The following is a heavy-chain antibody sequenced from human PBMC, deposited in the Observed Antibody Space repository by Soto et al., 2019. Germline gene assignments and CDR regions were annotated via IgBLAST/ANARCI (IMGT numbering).Heavy chain of an antibody. CDR1: GFPFNNYD. V-gene: IGHV3-13*01. D-gene: IGHD3-16*01. Sequence: PGGSLRISFAASGFPFNNYDMLWVRQAPGKGLEWVSTFGSAGDIYYSDSVKGRFTISRDNARKSLYLQMNSLRAADTAVYYCARGGPNWDYYFYGMDVWGQGTTVTVSS. CDR3: ARGGPNWDYYFYGMDV. J-gene: IGHJ6*02. CDR2: FGSAGDI.